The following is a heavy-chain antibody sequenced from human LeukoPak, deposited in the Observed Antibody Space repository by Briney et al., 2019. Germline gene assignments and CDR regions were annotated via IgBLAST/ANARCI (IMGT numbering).Heavy chain of an antibody. V-gene: IGHV4-39*01. CDR1: GGSISSSSYY. CDR3: ARPYYGSESPFDY. CDR2: IYYSGST. J-gene: IGHJ4*02. Sequence: PSETLSLTCTVSGGSISSSSYYWGWIRQPPGKRLEWIGSIYYSGSTYYNPSLKSRVTISVDTSKNQFSLKLSSVTAADTAVYYCARPYYGSESPFDYWGQGTLVTVSS. D-gene: IGHD3-10*01.